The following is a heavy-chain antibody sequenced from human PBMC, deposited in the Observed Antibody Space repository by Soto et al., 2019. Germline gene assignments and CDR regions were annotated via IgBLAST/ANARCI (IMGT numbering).Heavy chain of an antibody. Sequence: PGGSLRLSCAASGFTFSGYAMSWVRQAPGKGLEWVSAISGSGGSTYYADSVKGRFTISRDNSKNTLYLQMNSLRAEDTAVYYCAKDLRGYSGYGNYYYYMDVWGRGTTVTVSS. J-gene: IGHJ6*03. V-gene: IGHV3-23*01. CDR2: ISGSGGST. CDR3: AKDLRGYSGYGNYYYYMDV. D-gene: IGHD5-12*01. CDR1: GFTFSGYA.